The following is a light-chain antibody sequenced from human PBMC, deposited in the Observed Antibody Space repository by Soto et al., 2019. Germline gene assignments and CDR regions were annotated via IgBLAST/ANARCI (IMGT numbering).Light chain of an antibody. Sequence: DIQMTQSPSSLSASVGDRVSITCRASQGIGSWVAWYQQKPGKGPKSLIFAASSLESGVSSRFSASGSGTDFTFTIDSLHPEDSATYYCQQYHTYPLSFGGGTKVEIK. CDR1: QGIGSW. V-gene: IGKV1D-16*01. CDR3: QQYHTYPLS. CDR2: AAS. J-gene: IGKJ4*01.